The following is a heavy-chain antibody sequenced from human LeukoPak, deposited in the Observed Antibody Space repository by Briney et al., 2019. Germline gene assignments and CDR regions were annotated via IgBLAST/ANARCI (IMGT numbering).Heavy chain of an antibody. Sequence: GGSLRLSCAASGFTFSYYWMSWVRQAPGKGLEWVANINQDESGKYYVDSVKGRFTISRDNAKKSLYLQMSSLRAEDTAVYYCARRFLDAFDIWGQGTVVAVSS. D-gene: IGHD3-3*01. J-gene: IGHJ3*02. CDR1: GFTFSYYW. CDR2: INQDESGK. CDR3: ARRFLDAFDI. V-gene: IGHV3-7*04.